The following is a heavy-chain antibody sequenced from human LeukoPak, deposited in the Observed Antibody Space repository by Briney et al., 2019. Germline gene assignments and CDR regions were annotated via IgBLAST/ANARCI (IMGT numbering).Heavy chain of an antibody. V-gene: IGHV3-21*01. CDR1: GFTFSSYS. D-gene: IGHD4-23*01. CDR3: ARDATVVIDDP. Sequence: PGGSLRLSCAASGFTFSSYSINWVRQAPGKGLEWVSSVSGSGRYIYYADSMKGRFTISRDNAKNSLYLQMNSLRAEDTAVYYCARDATVVIDDPWGQGTLVTVSS. J-gene: IGHJ5*02. CDR2: VSGSGRYI.